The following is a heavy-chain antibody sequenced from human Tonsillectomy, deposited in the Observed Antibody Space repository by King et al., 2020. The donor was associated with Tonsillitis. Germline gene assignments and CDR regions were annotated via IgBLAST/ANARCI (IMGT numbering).Heavy chain of an antibody. J-gene: IGHJ6*02. CDR2: INPNTGGT. V-gene: IGHV1-2*02. Sequence: QLVQSGAEVKKPGASVKVSCKASGYTFTGYYLHWVRQAPGQGLEWMGWINPNTGGTNFAQKFQGRVTMTRETSIRTAYMELSRLRSDDTAVYYCARGVAKGYYYGMDVWGQGTTVTVSS. CDR1: GYTFTGYY. D-gene: IGHD2-15*01. CDR3: ARGVAKGYYYGMDV.